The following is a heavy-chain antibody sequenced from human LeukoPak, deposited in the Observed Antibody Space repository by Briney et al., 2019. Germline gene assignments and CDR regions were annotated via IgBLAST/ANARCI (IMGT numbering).Heavy chain of an antibody. CDR3: ARDALGGYGNDSGY. CDR2: IYYSGST. Sequence: SETLSLTCTVSGGSISSYYWSWIRQPPGKGLEWIGYIYYSGSTNYNPSLKSRVTISVDTSKNQFSLKLSSVTAADTAVYYCARDALGGYGNDSGYWGQGTLVTVSS. V-gene: IGHV4-59*01. CDR1: GGSISSYY. D-gene: IGHD5-18*01. J-gene: IGHJ4*02.